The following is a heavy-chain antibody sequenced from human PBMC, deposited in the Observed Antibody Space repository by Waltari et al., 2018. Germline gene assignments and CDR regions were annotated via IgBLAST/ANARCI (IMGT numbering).Heavy chain of an antibody. J-gene: IGHJ4*02. Sequence: EVQLVESGGKLVQPGGSLRLSCAASGFTFSTYWMQWVRQAPGKGLVWVSHINGDGTSTTYADSVKGRFTISRDNAKNTLYLQMNSLRVEDTAVYYGVRDNWGVDYWGQGTLVTVSS. D-gene: IGHD3-10*01. CDR1: GFTFSTYW. CDR3: VRDNWGVDY. V-gene: IGHV3-74*03. CDR2: INGDGTST.